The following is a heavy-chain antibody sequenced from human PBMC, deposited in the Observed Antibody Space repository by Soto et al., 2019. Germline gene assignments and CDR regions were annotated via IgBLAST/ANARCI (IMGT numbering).Heavy chain of an antibody. J-gene: IGHJ6*02. CDR2: INPSGGTT. CDR3: ARLKGYYYDSRGYYAPNYNGMDV. D-gene: IGHD3-22*01. CDR1: GYSFTNYY. V-gene: IGHV1-46*01. Sequence: ASVKVSCKASGYSFTNYYIHWVRQAPGQGLEWMGLINPSGGTTTYAQKFQGRVTMTGDTSTSTVYMELSSLRSEDTAVHYCARLKGYYYDSRGYYAPNYNGMDVRGQGTTVTVSS.